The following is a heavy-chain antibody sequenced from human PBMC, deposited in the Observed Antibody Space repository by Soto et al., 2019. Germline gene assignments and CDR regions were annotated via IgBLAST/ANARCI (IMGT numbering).Heavy chain of an antibody. J-gene: IGHJ4*02. CDR1: GYTFTSYG. D-gene: IGHD3-3*01. V-gene: IGHV1-18*04. CDR2: ISAYNGNT. Sequence: ASVKVSCQASGYTFTSYGIIWVGQPAPRGLEGMGWISAYNGNTNYAQKLQGRVTMTTDTSTSTAYMELRSLRSDDTAVYYCARGITIFGVVIKALDYWGQGTLVTVSS. CDR3: ARGITIFGVVIKALDY.